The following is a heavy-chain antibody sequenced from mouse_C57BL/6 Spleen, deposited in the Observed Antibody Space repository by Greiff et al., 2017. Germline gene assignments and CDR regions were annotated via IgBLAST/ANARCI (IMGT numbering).Heavy chain of an antibody. V-gene: IGHV8-8*01. J-gene: IGHJ1*03. D-gene: IGHD2-1*01. Sequence: QVPLKVSGPGILQPSQTLSLTCSFSGFSLSTFGMGVGWNRPPSGKGLEWLAHIWWDDDKYYNPALKSRLTISKDTSNNQVFLRIANVDTADTATYYCARYGNYRYFDGWGTGTTVTVSS. CDR2: IWWDDDK. CDR3: ARYGNYRYFDG. CDR1: GFSLSTFGMG.